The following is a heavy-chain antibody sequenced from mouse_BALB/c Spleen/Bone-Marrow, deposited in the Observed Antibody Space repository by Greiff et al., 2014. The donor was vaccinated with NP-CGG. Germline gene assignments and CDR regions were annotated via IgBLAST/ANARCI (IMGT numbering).Heavy chain of an antibody. V-gene: IGHV1-14*01. J-gene: IGHJ1*01. CDR2: INPYNDGT. Sequence: VQLKQSGPELVKPGASVKMSCKASGYAFTSYVMHWVKQKPGKGLEWIGYINPYNDGTKYNEKFKGKATLTSDKSSSTAYMELSSLTSEDSAVYYCARSPWYFDVCGAGTTVTVSS. CDR3: ARSPWYFDV. CDR1: GYAFTSYV.